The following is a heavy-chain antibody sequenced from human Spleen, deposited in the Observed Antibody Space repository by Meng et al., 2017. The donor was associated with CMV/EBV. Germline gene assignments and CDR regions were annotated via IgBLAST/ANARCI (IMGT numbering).Heavy chain of an antibody. Sequence: SETLSLTCTVSGGSISRYYWSWIRQPPGKGLEWIGYIYYSGGTNYNPSLKSRVTISVDTSKTQFSLKLTSVTAADTAVYYCARNIWNDYYYYAMDVWGPGTTVTVSS. J-gene: IGHJ6*02. CDR3: ARNIWNDYYYYAMDV. CDR1: GGSISRYY. CDR2: IYYSGGT. D-gene: IGHD1-20*01. V-gene: IGHV4-59*01.